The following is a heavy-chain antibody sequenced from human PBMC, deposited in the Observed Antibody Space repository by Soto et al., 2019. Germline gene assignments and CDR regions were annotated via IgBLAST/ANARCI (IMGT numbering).Heavy chain of an antibody. V-gene: IGHV1-2*02. CDR3: ARGGFGYYDFWSGYYTPRSYYYYGMDV. J-gene: IGHJ6*02. CDR1: GYTFTGYY. D-gene: IGHD3-3*01. Sequence: GASVKVSCKASGYTFTGYYMHWVRRAPGQGLEWMGWINPNSGGTNYAQKFQGRVTMTRDTSISTAYMELSRLRSDDTAVYYCARGGFGYYDFWSGYYTPRSYYYYGMDVWGQGTTVTVSS. CDR2: INPNSGGT.